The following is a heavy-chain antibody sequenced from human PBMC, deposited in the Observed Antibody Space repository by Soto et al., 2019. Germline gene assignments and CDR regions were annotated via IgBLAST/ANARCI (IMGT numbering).Heavy chain of an antibody. D-gene: IGHD3-22*01. V-gene: IGHV3-30-3*01. Sequence: GGSLRLSCAASGFTFSSYAMHWVRQAPGKGLEWVAVISYDGSNKYYADSVKGRFTISRDNSKNTLYLQMNSLRAEDTAVYYCARVRNYDSSGYYYDYWGQGTLVTVSS. J-gene: IGHJ4*02. CDR2: ISYDGSNK. CDR3: ARVRNYDSSGYYYDY. CDR1: GFTFSSYA.